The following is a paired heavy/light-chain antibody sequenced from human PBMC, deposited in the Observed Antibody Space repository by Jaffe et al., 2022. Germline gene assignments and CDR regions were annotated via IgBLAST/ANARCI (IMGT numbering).Light chain of an antibody. Sequence: QSVLTQPPSVSGAPGQGVTISCTGSSSNIGAGYDVHWYQHLPGTAPKLLIYGNNNRPSGVPDRFSGSKSGTSASLAITGLQAEDEGDYYCQSYDSSLSGSVFGGGTKLTVL. CDR2: GNN. CDR3: QSYDSSLSGSV. CDR1: SSNIGAGYD. V-gene: IGLV1-40*01. J-gene: IGLJ2*01.
Heavy chain of an antibody. V-gene: IGHV4-59*01. D-gene: IGHD2-15*01. CDR1: DVSIYTYY. J-gene: IGHJ4*02. CDR3: AREIVVADGVYFDY. CDR2: IDYRGST. Sequence: QVQLLESGPGLVKPSETLSLTCTVSDVSIYTYYWSWIRQPPGKGLEWIGYIDYRGSTNYNPSLKSRVTISIDTSKNQFSLKLNSVTAADTAVYYCAREIVVADGVYFDYWGQGTLVPVSS.